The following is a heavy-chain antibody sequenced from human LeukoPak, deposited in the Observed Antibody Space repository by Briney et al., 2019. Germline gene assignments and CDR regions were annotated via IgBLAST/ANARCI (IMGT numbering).Heavy chain of an antibody. Sequence: GASVKVSCKASGYIFTSYGISWVRLAPGQGLEWMGWISTYNANTNYAQKLQGRVTMTTDTSTRTAYMELRSLRSDDTAVYYCARDRGGWYRNDAFDIWGQGTMVTVSS. V-gene: IGHV1-18*01. CDR3: ARDRGGWYRNDAFDI. D-gene: IGHD6-19*01. CDR1: GYIFTSYG. CDR2: ISTYNANT. J-gene: IGHJ3*02.